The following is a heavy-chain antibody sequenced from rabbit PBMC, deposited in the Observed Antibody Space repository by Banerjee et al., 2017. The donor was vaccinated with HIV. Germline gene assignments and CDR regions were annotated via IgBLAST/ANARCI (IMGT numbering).Heavy chain of an antibody. V-gene: IGHV1S45*01. J-gene: IGHJ4*01. CDR1: GFDLSTYYY. Sequence: QEQVVESGGGLVQPGGSLKLSCTASGFDLSTYYYMCWVRQAPGKGLEWIACIYSASSGTTYYASWAKGRFTISKTSSTTVTLQMTSLTAADTATYFCARDYNLWGPGTLVTVS. CDR2: IYSASSGTT. CDR3: ARDYNL.